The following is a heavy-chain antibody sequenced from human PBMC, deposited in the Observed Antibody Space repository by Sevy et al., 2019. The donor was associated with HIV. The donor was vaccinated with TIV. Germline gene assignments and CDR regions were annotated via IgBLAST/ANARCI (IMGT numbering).Heavy chain of an antibody. D-gene: IGHD3-3*01. V-gene: IGHV3-33*01. Sequence: GGSLRLSCAASGFTFSSYGMHWVRQAPGKGLEWVAVIWYDGSNKYYAYSVKGRFTISRDNSKNTLYLQMNSLRAEDTAVYYCARDKIREVDDFWSGSVNWFDPWGQGTLVTVSS. CDR2: IWYDGSNK. CDR1: GFTFSSYG. J-gene: IGHJ5*02. CDR3: ARDKIREVDDFWSGSVNWFDP.